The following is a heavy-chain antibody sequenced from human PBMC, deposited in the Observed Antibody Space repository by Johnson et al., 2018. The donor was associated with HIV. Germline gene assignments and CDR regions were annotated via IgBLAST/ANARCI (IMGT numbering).Heavy chain of an antibody. D-gene: IGHD3-16*01. CDR3: ARDVKVCAFDI. CDR2: ISSSGTTI. CDR1: GFTFSSNY. V-gene: IGHV3-11*04. J-gene: IGHJ3*02. Sequence: QVQLVESGGGVVQPGRSLRLSCAASGFTFSSNYMSWIRQAPGKGLEWVSCISSSGTTIYYADSMKGRFTISRDNAKNSLYLHMNSLRAEDTAVYYCARDVKVCAFDIWGQGTMVTVSS.